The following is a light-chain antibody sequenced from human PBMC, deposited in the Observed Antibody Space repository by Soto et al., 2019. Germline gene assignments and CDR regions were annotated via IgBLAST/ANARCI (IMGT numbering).Light chain of an antibody. CDR2: GAS. CDR3: QHYGSSGT. V-gene: IGKV3-20*01. Sequence: VLTQSPGTLSLSPGERATLSCRASQSVSSGHLAWYQQKPGQAPRLLIYGASTRATGIPARFSGSGSGTEFTLTISSLQSEDFAVYYCQHYGSSGTFGQGTKVDIK. CDR1: QSVSSGH. J-gene: IGKJ1*01.